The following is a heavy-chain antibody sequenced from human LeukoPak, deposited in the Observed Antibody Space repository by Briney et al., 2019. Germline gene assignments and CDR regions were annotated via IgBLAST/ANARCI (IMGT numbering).Heavy chain of an antibody. D-gene: IGHD3-16*01. CDR1: GGSISTYY. J-gene: IGHJ4*02. CDR2: IYYIGTT. Sequence: PSETLSLTCTVSGGSISTYYWRWIRQPPGKGLEWIGYIYYIGTTNYNPSLKSRVTISVDTSKNQFSLKLSSVTAADTAFYYCARDQGYGGFDYWGQGALVTVSS. CDR3: ARDQGYGGFDY. V-gene: IGHV4-59*01.